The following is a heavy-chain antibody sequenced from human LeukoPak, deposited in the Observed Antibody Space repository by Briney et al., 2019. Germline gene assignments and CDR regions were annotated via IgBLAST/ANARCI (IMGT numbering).Heavy chain of an antibody. V-gene: IGHV4-59*12. CDR1: GGSISSYY. Sequence: PSETLSLTCTVSGGSISSYYWSWIRQPPGKGLEWIGYIYYSGSTNYNPSLKSRVTISVDTSKNQFSLKLSSVTAADTAVYYCARVDYYDGSGYHFFDYWGRGTLVTVSS. CDR3: ARVDYYDGSGYHFFDY. CDR2: IYYSGST. D-gene: IGHD3-22*01. J-gene: IGHJ4*02.